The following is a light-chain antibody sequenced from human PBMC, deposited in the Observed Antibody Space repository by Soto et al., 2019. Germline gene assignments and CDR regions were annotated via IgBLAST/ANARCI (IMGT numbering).Light chain of an antibody. V-gene: IGLV2-14*01. CDR3: SSYISSSTYV. J-gene: IGLJ1*01. CDR1: SSDIGRYNY. CDR2: DVS. Sequence: QSALTQPASVSGSPGQSITISCIGTSSDIGRYNYVSWYQQYPGKAPKFMIYDVSNRPSGVSNRFSGSKSGNMASLTISGLQAEDEADYYCSSYISSSTYVFGTGTKLTVL.